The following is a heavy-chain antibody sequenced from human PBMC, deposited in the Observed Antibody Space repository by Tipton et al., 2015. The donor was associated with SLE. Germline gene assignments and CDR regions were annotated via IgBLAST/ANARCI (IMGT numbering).Heavy chain of an antibody. D-gene: IGHD1-1*01. CDR2: IRYSGNS. V-gene: IGHV4-28*01. Sequence: TLSLTCAVSSYSIISSRWWGWIRQPPGKGLAWIGYIRYSGNSYYNPSLKSRVTMSVDTSKNQFSLRLTSVTAVDTAVYYCARHGAVLGWFDPWGQGTLVTVSS. J-gene: IGHJ5*02. CDR1: SYSIISSRW. CDR3: ARHGAVLGWFDP.